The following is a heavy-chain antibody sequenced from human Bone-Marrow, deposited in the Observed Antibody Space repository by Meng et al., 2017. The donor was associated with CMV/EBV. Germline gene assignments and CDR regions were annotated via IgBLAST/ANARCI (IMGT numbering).Heavy chain of an antibody. CDR3: ARAQGYYLALPPTY. CDR1: GFSVSTNH. CDR2: IYSGDST. Sequence: GGSLRLSGAASGFSVSTNHMSWVRQAPGKGLERVSVIYSGDSTYYADSVKGRFTISRDNSKNTLYLQMNSLRIEDTAVYYCARAQGYYLALPPTYWGQGTLVTGSS. D-gene: IGHD3-22*01. J-gene: IGHJ4*02. V-gene: IGHV3-66*02.